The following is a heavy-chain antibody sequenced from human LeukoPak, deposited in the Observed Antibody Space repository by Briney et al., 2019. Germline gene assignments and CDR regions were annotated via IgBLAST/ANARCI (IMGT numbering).Heavy chain of an antibody. Sequence: ASVKVSCEASGYTFTGYYMHWVRQAPGQGLEWMGWINPNSGGTNYAQKFQGRVTMTRDTSISTAYMELTWLTSDDTARYYCAREYSASEHWGQGTLVTVSS. CDR3: AREYSASEH. D-gene: IGHD5-12*01. CDR2: INPNSGGT. J-gene: IGHJ4*02. CDR1: GYTFTGYY. V-gene: IGHV1-2*02.